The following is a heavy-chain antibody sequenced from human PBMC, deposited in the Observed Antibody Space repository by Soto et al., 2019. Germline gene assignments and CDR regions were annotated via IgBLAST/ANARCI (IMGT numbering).Heavy chain of an antibody. CDR3: ARDLQQQLVASPLDY. CDR2: IWYDGSNK. D-gene: IGHD6-13*01. CDR1: GFTFSSYG. Sequence: GGSLRLSCAASGFTFSSYGMHWVRQAPGKGLEWVAVIWYDGSNKYYADSLKGRFPISRDNSKNTLYLQMNSLRAEDTAVYYCARDLQQQLVASPLDYWGQGTLVTVSS. V-gene: IGHV3-33*01. J-gene: IGHJ4*02.